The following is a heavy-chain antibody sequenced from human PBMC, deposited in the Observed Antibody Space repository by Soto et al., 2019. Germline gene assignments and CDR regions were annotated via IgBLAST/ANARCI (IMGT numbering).Heavy chain of an antibody. CDR1: GFSFSSNG. Sequence: GGSLRLSCAASGFSFSSNGMHWVRQAPGKGLEWVAVIAYDESNKYYADSVKGRFTISRDNPKNQFSLKLSSVTAADTAVYYFARDLRYSSGWYWFDPWGQGTLVTVSS. J-gene: IGHJ5*02. CDR3: ARDLRYSSGWYWFDP. D-gene: IGHD6-19*01. V-gene: IGHV3-30*03. CDR2: IAYDESNK.